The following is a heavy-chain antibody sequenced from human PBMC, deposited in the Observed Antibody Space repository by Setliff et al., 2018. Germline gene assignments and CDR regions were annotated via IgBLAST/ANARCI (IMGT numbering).Heavy chain of an antibody. D-gene: IGHD1-26*01. Sequence: LRLSCAASGFDFSYYYMSWARQAPGKGLEWISKISGDGRTIYQADSVRGRFTIFRDSAKNSLHLQMTSLSAEDTAVYYCARRLPYFVMDVWGQGTTVTVSS. CDR2: ISGDGRTI. CDR1: GFDFSYYY. CDR3: ARRLPYFVMDV. V-gene: IGHV3-11*04. J-gene: IGHJ6*02.